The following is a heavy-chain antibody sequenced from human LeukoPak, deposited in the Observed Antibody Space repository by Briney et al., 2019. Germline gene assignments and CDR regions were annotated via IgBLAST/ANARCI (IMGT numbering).Heavy chain of an antibody. CDR2: ISAYNGNT. CDR1: GYTFTSYA. J-gene: IGHJ4*02. D-gene: IGHD1-26*01. CDR3: ARAQLLTGEIDY. Sequence: ASVKVSCKASGYTFTSYAMHWVRQAPGQGLEWMGWISAYNGNTNYAQKLQGRVTMTTDTSTSTAYMELRSLRSDDTAVYYCARAQLLTGEIDYWGQGTLVTVSS. V-gene: IGHV1-18*01.